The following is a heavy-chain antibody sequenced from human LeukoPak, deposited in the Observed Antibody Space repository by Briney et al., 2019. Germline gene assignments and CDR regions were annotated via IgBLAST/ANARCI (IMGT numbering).Heavy chain of an antibody. Sequence: PSETLSLTCTVSGGSISSYYWSWIRQPPGKGLEWIGYIYYSGSTNYNPSLKSRVTISVDTSKNQFSLKLSSVTAADTAVYYCARSITMVRGVIITESFFDYWGQGTLVTVSS. D-gene: IGHD3-10*01. CDR1: GGSISSYY. CDR2: IYYSGST. CDR3: ARSITMVRGVIITESFFDY. J-gene: IGHJ4*02. V-gene: IGHV4-59*01.